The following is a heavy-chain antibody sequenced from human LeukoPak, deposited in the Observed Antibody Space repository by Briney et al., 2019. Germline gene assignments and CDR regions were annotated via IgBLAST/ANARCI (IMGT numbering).Heavy chain of an antibody. CDR2: ISGSGGST. J-gene: IGHJ4*02. D-gene: IGHD6-19*01. CDR1: GFTFSSYA. V-gene: IGHV3-23*01. CDR3: AKGDSSGWYECTFDY. Sequence: PGGSLRLSCAASGFTFSSYAMSWVRQAPGKGLEWVSAISGSGGSTSYADSVKGRFTISRDNSKNTLYLQMNSLRVEDTAVYYCAKGDSSGWYECTFDYWGQGTLVTVSS.